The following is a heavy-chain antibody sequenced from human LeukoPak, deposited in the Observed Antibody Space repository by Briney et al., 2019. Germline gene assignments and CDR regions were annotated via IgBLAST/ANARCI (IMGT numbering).Heavy chain of an antibody. V-gene: IGHV3-23*01. Sequence: GGSLRLSCAASGFTFSNYAMNWVGQAPGKGPEWVSVISGSGGSTYYADSVKGRLTISRDNSKKTLSLQMNSLRAEDTAIYYCAKGGGYDSSSWYDYWGQGTLVTVSS. CDR2: ISGSGGST. CDR3: AKGGGYDSSSWYDY. D-gene: IGHD6-13*01. J-gene: IGHJ4*02. CDR1: GFTFSNYA.